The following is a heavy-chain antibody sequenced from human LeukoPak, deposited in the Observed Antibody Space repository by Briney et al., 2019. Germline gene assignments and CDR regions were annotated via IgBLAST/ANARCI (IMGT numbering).Heavy chain of an antibody. V-gene: IGHV3-30*18. CDR1: GFTFSSYG. J-gene: IGHJ1*01. Sequence: PGGSLRLSCAASGFTFSSYGMHWVRQPPGKGLEWVAVISYDGSNKYYADSVKGRFTISRDNSKNTLYLQMNSLRAEDTAVYYCAKPYCSGGSCYSYLQHWGQGTLVTVSS. D-gene: IGHD2-15*01. CDR3: AKPYCSGGSCYSYLQH. CDR2: ISYDGSNK.